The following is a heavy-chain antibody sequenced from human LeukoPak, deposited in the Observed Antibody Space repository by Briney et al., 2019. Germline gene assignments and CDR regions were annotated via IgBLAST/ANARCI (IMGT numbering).Heavy chain of an antibody. CDR2: IGQDGSGK. Sequence: GGSLRLSCVMSGFTFSSFWLSWVRQAPGKGLEWVADIGQDGSGKYYVDSVKGRFTIFRDNSKSTLYLQMNSLRAEDTAVYYCAKTHGGSHWGQGTLVTVSS. D-gene: IGHD3-16*01. CDR3: AKTHGGSH. V-gene: IGHV3-7*05. CDR1: GFTFSSFW. J-gene: IGHJ4*02.